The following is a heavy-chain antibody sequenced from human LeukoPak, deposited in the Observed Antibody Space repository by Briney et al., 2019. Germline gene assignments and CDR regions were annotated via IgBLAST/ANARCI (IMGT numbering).Heavy chain of an antibody. CDR2: IYSGGST. V-gene: IGHV3-53*01. CDR1: GFTVRSNY. J-gene: IGHJ4*02. D-gene: IGHD6-13*01. Sequence: GGSLRLSCAASGFTVRSNYMSWVRQAPGKGLEWVSVIYSGGSTYYADSVKGRFTISRDNSKNTLYLQMNSLRAEDTAVYYCARGSQQLPLDYWGQGTLVTVSS. CDR3: ARGSQQLPLDY.